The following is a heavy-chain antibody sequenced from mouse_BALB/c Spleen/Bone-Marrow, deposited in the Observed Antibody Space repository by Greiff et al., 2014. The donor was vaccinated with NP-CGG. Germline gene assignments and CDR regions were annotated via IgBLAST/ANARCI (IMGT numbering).Heavy chain of an antibody. CDR3: ARGSSWAMDY. CDR1: GYTFTSYV. Sequence: EVHLVESGPELVKPGASVKMSCKASGYTFTSYVMHWVKQTPGQGLEWIGYINPYNDGTKYNERFKGKATLTSDKSSSTAYMELSSLTSEDSAVYYCARGSSWAMDYWGQGTSVTVSS. V-gene: IGHV1-14*01. J-gene: IGHJ4*01. CDR2: INPYNDGT. D-gene: IGHD1-1*01.